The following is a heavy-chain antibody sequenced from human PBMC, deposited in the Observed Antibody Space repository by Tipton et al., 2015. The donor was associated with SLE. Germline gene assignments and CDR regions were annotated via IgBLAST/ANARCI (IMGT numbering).Heavy chain of an antibody. CDR1: GYTFTSYD. D-gene: IGHD4-17*01. CDR3: VRGGPSTVTTPWAPFDY. CDR2: MNPNSGNT. J-gene: IGHJ4*02. Sequence: QVQLVQSGAEVREPGASVKVSCKTSGYTFTSYDINWVRQATGQGLEWMGWMNPNSGNTGYAQEFQGRVTMTRNTSISTAYMELSSLRSEDTAAYYCVRGGPSTVTTPWAPFDYWGQGTLVTVSS. V-gene: IGHV1-8*01.